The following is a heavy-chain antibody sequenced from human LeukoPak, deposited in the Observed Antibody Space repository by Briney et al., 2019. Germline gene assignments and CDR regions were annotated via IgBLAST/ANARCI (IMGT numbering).Heavy chain of an antibody. CDR3: ARDGYYDSSGYRTITDY. Sequence: PGGSLRLSCAASGFTFSSYSMNWVRQAPGKGLDWVSSISSSSSYIYYADSVKGRFTISRDNAKNSLYLQMNSLRAGDTAVYYCARDGYYDSSGYRTITDYWGQGTLVTVSS. J-gene: IGHJ4*01. V-gene: IGHV3-21*01. CDR1: GFTFSSYS. CDR2: ISSSSSYI. D-gene: IGHD3-22*01.